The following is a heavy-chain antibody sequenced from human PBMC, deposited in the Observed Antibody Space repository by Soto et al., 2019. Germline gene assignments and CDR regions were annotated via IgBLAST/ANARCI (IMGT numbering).Heavy chain of an antibody. CDR3: SRSVFP. V-gene: IGHV4-31*03. Sequence: QVQLQESGPGLVKPSQTLSLTCTVSGGSISSGGYYWSWIRQHPGKGLEWIGYIYYSGCTYYHPSLKRRFTISVDTSKNQFSLKLTPVTAADTAVYYCSRSVFPWGQGTLVTVSS. J-gene: IGHJ5*02. CDR1: GGSISSGGYY. CDR2: IYYSGCT.